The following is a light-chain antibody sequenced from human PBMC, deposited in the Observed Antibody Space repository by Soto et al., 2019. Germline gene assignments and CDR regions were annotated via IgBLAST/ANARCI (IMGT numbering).Light chain of an antibody. J-gene: IGKJ1*01. CDR3: QQSHSTPWT. V-gene: IGKV1-39*01. CDR1: QSIATY. CDR2: VAS. Sequence: DIQMTQSPSSLSASVGDRVTITCRASQSIATYLNWYQLKRGKAPKLLIYVASTLQSGVPSRFSGSGSGTDFTLTISSLQPEDFATYYCQQSHSTPWTFGQGTKVAI.